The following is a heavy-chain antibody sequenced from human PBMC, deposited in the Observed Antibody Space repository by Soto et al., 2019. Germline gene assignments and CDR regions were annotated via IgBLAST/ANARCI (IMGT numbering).Heavy chain of an antibody. J-gene: IGHJ4*02. CDR1: GFTFSTYG. D-gene: IGHD1-26*01. V-gene: IGHV3-30*18. CDR2: ISYDGSNK. CDR3: AKDRYSGTYFRHYFEY. Sequence: QVQLVESGGGVVQPGTSLRLSCAASGFTFSTYGMHWVRQAPGKGLEWVAFISYDGSNKYYADSVKGRFTISRDNSKNILCLQMNSLRAEDTAVYYCAKDRYSGTYFRHYFEYWGQGTLVTVSS.